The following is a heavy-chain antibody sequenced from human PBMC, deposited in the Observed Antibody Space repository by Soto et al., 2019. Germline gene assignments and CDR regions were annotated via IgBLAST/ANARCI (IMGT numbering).Heavy chain of an antibody. J-gene: IGHJ5*02. CDR3: ARGRYGSGSYYKRNWFAP. CDR1: GGSFSGYY. V-gene: IGHV4-34*01. Sequence: SETLSLTCAVYGGSFSGYYWSWIRQPPGKGLEWIGEINHSGSTNYNPSLKSRVTISVDTSKNQFSLKLSSVTAADTAVYYCARGRYGSGSYYKRNWFAPWGQGTLGTVSS. CDR2: INHSGST. D-gene: IGHD3-10*01.